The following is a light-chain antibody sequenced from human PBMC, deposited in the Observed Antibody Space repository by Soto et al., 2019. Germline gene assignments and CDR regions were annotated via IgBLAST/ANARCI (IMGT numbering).Light chain of an antibody. CDR1: QSVSSN. Sequence: EIVMTQSPATLSVSPGERATLSCRASQSVSSNLAWYQQKPGQAPRLLIYGASTRATGIPARFSGSGSGTEFTLTISSLQSEDFAVYYCQQYNNWPLWTFGQVNKVYIQ. CDR2: GAS. CDR3: QQYNNWPLWT. V-gene: IGKV3-15*01. J-gene: IGKJ1*01.